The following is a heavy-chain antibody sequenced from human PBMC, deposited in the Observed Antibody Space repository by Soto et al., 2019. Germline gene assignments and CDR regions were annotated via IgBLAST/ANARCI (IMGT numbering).Heavy chain of an antibody. CDR2: IYYSGST. D-gene: IGHD2-21*02. V-gene: IGHV4-59*08. Sequence: ASETLSLTCTVSGGSISSYYWSWVRQPPGKGLERNGYIYYSGSTNYNPSLKRRVNKSVDTSKNQFSLKLSSMTAADTAVYYCARHPSDFWFDPWGQGTLVTVSS. CDR1: GGSISSYY. CDR3: ARHPSDFWFDP. J-gene: IGHJ5*02.